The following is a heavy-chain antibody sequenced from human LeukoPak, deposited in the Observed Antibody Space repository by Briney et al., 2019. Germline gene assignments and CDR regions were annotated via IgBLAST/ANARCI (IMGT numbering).Heavy chain of an antibody. V-gene: IGHV4-4*07. J-gene: IGHJ4*02. CDR2: IYTSGST. D-gene: IGHD1-1*01. CDR3: ATVTSDNEYYFDY. CDR1: GGSISGYY. Sequence: PSETLSLTCTVSGGSISGYYWSWIRQPAGKGLEWIGRIYTSGSTNYNPSLKSRVTMSVDTSKNQFSLKLSSVTAADTAVYYCATVTSDNEYYFDYWGQGTLVTVSS.